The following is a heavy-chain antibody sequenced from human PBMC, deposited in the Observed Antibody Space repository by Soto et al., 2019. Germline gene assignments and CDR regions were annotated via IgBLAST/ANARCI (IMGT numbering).Heavy chain of an antibody. CDR1: GFTFSSYW. Sequence: LSLTCAASGFTFSSYWMHWVRQAPGKGLVWVSRINSDGSSTSYADSVKGRFTISRDNAKNTLYLQMNSLRAEDTAVYYCASAVTTLDHDAFDIWGQGTMVTVSS. J-gene: IGHJ3*02. CDR3: ASAVTTLDHDAFDI. D-gene: IGHD4-17*01. V-gene: IGHV3-74*01. CDR2: INSDGSST.